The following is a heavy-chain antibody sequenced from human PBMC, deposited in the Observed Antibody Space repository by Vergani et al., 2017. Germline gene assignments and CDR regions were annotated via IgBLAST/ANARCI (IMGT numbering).Heavy chain of an antibody. J-gene: IGHJ4*02. CDR3: ARSRIYYGAGSPDY. V-gene: IGHV4-59*02. Sequence: QVKLQESVPGLFKPSETLSLTCTVSGASVNSSYWSCIRQPPGKGLECMGYVCFLGDTIYDPSVKSRMTTSLNTSSNQFYLCLTSVTAEDTAVYYCARSRIYYGAGSPDYWGQGTMVTDSS. CDR2: VCFLGDT. D-gene: IGHD3-10*01. CDR1: GASVNSSY.